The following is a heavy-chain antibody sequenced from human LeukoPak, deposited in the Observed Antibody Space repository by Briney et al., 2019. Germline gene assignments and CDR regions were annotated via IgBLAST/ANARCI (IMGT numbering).Heavy chain of an antibody. Sequence: SEILSLTCSVSGGFISSYYWSWIRQPAGKGLEWIGRIYSSGTTNYSPSLKSRVTMSVDTSKNQFSLRLSSVTAADTAVYFCTRDIVLPTAYWYFDLWGRGTLVTVSS. CDR1: GGFISSYY. J-gene: IGHJ2*01. CDR3: TRDIVLPTAYWYFDL. CDR2: IYSSGTT. D-gene: IGHD2-2*01. V-gene: IGHV4-4*07.